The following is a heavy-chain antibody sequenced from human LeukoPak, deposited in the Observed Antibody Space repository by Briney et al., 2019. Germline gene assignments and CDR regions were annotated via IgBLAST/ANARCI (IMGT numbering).Heavy chain of an antibody. CDR3: ARISSRGFGY. J-gene: IGHJ4*02. CDR2: MNTNSGNT. D-gene: IGHD3-3*02. CDR1: GYTFTSYD. Sequence: GASVKLSCKASGYTFTSYDINWVRQATGQGLEWMGWMNTNSGNTGYAQKFQGRVTMTRNTSISTAYMELSSLRSEDTAVYYCARISSRGFGYWGQGTLVTVSS. V-gene: IGHV1-8*01.